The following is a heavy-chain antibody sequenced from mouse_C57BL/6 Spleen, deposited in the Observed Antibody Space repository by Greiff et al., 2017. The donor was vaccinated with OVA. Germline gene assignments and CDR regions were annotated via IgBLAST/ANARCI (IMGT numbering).Heavy chain of an antibody. CDR3: ARTPAYYSNWFAY. V-gene: IGHV1-82*01. D-gene: IGHD2-5*01. CDR2: IYPGDGDT. J-gene: IGHJ3*01. CDR1: GYAFSSSW. Sequence: QVQLKQSGPELVKPGASVKISCKASGYAFSSSWMNWVKQRPGKGLEWIGRIYPGDGDTNYNGKFKGKATLTADKSSSTAYMQLSSLTSEDSAVYFCARTPAYYSNWFAYWGQGTLVTVSA.